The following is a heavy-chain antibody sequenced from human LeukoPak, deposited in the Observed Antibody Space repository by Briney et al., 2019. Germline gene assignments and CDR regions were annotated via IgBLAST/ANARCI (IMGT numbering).Heavy chain of an antibody. V-gene: IGHV3-21*01. CDR1: GFTFSSYS. D-gene: IGHD6-6*01. CDR2: ISSSSTYI. CDR3: ARVEYSSSAGDY. Sequence: GGSLRLSCAASGFTFSSYSMNWVRQAPGRGLEWVSSISSSSTYIYYADSVKGRFTISRDNAKNSLYLQMNSLRAEDTAVYYCARVEYSSSAGDYWGQGTLVTVSS. J-gene: IGHJ4*02.